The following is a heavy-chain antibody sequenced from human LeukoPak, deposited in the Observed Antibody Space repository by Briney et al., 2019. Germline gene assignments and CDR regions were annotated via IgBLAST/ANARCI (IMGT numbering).Heavy chain of an antibody. Sequence: SETLSLTCTVSGGSISSYYWSRIRQPPGKGLEWIGYIYYSGSTNYNPSLKSRVTISVDTSKNQFSLKLSSVTAADTAVYYCARGVGATRPLDYWGQGTLVTVSS. V-gene: IGHV4-59*01. D-gene: IGHD1-26*01. J-gene: IGHJ4*02. CDR1: GGSISSYY. CDR2: IYYSGST. CDR3: ARGVGATRPLDY.